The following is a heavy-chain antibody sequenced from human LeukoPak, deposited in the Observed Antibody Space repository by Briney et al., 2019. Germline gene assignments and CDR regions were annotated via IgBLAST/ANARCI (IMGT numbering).Heavy chain of an antibody. V-gene: IGHV1-18*01. D-gene: IGHD6-13*01. CDR2: ISAYNGNT. CDR3: ARRGDGVAAAGYYYYGMDV. Sequence: GASVKVSCKASGYTLTSYGISWVRQAPGQGLEWMGWISAYNGNTNYAQKLQGRVTMTTDTSTSTAYMELRSLRSDDTAVYYCARRGDGVAAAGYYYYGMDVWGQGTTVTVSS. CDR1: GYTLTSYG. J-gene: IGHJ6*02.